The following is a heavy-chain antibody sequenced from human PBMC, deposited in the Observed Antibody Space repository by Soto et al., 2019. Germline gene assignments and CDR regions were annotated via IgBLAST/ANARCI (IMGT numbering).Heavy chain of an antibody. CDR1: GFTFSSDG. J-gene: IGHJ4*02. D-gene: IGHD6-19*01. V-gene: IGHV3-30*18. CDR2: ISFNGNNK. CDR3: AKDSGWYIDY. Sequence: QVQLVESGGGVVQPGRSLRLSCAASGFTFSSDGMHWVRQAPGKGLEWLAIISFNGNNKYYTDSVRGRFTISRDNSENTLYLQMNSLTIEDTAVYYCAKDSGWYIDYWGQGTLVTVSS.